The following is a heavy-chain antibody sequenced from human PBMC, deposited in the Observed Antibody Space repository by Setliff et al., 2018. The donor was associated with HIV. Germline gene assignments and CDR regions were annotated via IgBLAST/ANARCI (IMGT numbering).Heavy chain of an antibody. V-gene: IGHV3-23*03. CDR3: ATGGGSYTPADY. CDR2: IHWGGRTK. J-gene: IGHJ4*02. CDR1: GFTFGDYG. Sequence: PGGSLRLSCAASGFTFGDYGMSWVRQAPGKGLEWVSGIHWGGRTKYYADSVKGRFTISRDNSKNTLYLQMSSLRAEDTDVYYCATGGGSYTPADYWGQGTLVTVSS. D-gene: IGHD1-26*01.